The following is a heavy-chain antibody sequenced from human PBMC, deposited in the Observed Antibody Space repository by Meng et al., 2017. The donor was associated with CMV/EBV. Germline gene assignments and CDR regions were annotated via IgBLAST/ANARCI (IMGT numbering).Heavy chain of an antibody. J-gene: IGHJ6*02. CDR1: GYTFTSYD. D-gene: IGHD2-21*02. CDR3: ASTARNYYYYGMDV. V-gene: IGHV3-66*02. Sequence: SCKASGYTFTSYDINWVRQAPGKGLEWVSVIYSGGSTYYADSVKGRFTISRDNSKNTLYLQMNSLRPEDTAVYYCASTARNYYYYGMDVWGQGTTVTVSS. CDR2: IYSGGST.